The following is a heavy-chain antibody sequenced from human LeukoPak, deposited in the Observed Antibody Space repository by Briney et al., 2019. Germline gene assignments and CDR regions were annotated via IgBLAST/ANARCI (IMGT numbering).Heavy chain of an antibody. CDR3: ARDGRGWRFDP. J-gene: IGHJ5*02. Sequence: SETLSLTCTVSGGSISSSSYYWGWIRQPPGKGLEWIGSIYYSGSTYYNPSLKSRVTISVDTSKNQFSLKLSSVTAADTAVYYCARDGRGWRFDPWGQGTLVAVSS. D-gene: IGHD6-19*01. CDR2: IYYSGST. CDR1: GGSISSSSYY. V-gene: IGHV4-39*07.